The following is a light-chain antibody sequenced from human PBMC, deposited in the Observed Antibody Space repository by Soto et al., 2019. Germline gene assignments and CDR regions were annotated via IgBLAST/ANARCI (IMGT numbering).Light chain of an antibody. Sequence: EIVMTQSPVTLSVSPGERATLSCRASQSVGSNLAWYQQKPGQAPRLLLYGASTRATGIPGRFSGSGSGTEFTLTITSLQSEDFAVYYCQHHNYWPSFGQGPKLEFK. CDR3: QHHNYWPS. CDR2: GAS. CDR1: QSVGSN. J-gene: IGKJ2*01. V-gene: IGKV3-15*01.